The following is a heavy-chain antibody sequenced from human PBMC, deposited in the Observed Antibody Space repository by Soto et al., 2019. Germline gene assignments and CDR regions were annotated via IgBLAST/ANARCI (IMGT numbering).Heavy chain of an antibody. D-gene: IGHD5-18*01. CDR3: ERGDTAMVYSYYFDY. CDR2: IYYSGST. J-gene: IGHJ4*02. CDR1: GGSISSYY. Sequence: LTCTVSGGSISSYYWSWIRQPPGKGLEWIGYIYYSGSTNYNPSLKSRVTISVDTSKNQFSLKLSSVTAADTAVYYCERGDTAMVYSYYFDYWGQGTLATVSS. V-gene: IGHV4-59*01.